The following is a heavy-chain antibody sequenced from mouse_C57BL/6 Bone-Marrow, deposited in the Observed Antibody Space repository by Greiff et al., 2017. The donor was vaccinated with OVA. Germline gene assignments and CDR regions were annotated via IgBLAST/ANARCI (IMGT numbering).Heavy chain of an antibody. CDR3: ARKDWAY. J-gene: IGHJ3*01. V-gene: IGHV2-2*01. Sequence: QVQLQQSGPGLVQPSQSLSITCTVSGFSLTSYGVHWVRQSPGKGLEWLGVIWSGGSTDYNAAFISRLSISKDNSKSQVFFKMNSLQADDTAIYYCARKDWAYWGQGTLVTVSA. CDR2: IWSGGST. D-gene: IGHD4-1*01. CDR1: GFSLTSYG.